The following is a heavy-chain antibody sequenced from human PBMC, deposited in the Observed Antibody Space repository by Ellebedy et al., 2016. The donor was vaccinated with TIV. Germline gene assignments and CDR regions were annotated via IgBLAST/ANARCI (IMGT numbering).Heavy chain of an antibody. D-gene: IGHD1-1*01. CDR2: IIPILGIA. CDR1: GGTFSSYA. V-gene: IGHV1-69*04. Sequence: SVKVSXXASGGTFSSYAISWVRQAPGQGLEWMGRIIPILGIANYAQKFQGRVTITADKSTSTAYMELSSLRSEDTAVYYCARDGRVYGMDVWGQGTTVTVSS. J-gene: IGHJ6*02. CDR3: ARDGRVYGMDV.